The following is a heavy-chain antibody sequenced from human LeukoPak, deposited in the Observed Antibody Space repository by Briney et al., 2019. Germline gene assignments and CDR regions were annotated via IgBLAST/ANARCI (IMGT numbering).Heavy chain of an antibody. V-gene: IGHV3-23*01. Sequence: ETLSLTCTVSGGSISTSNYYWGWIRQPPGKGLEWVSDINGSGGSTYYADSVKGRFTISRDNSKNTLYLQMNSLRAEDTAVCYCAKRIQSAMATGYWGQGTLVTVSS. CDR1: GGSISTSNYY. CDR2: INGSGGST. J-gene: IGHJ4*02. CDR3: AKRIQSAMATGY. D-gene: IGHD5-18*01.